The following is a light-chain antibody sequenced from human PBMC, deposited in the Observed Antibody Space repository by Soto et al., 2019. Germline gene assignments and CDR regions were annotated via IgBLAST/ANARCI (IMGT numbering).Light chain of an antibody. CDR2: GNT. Sequence: QSVLTQPPSVSGAPGQRVTISCTGSSSNIGAGYDVHWYQQFPGTTPKFLIYGNTDRPSGVPDRFSGSKSGTSASLAITGLQAEDEADYYCQSYDSSLSGYVFGTGTKLTVL. J-gene: IGLJ1*01. CDR1: SSNIGAGYD. V-gene: IGLV1-40*01. CDR3: QSYDSSLSGYV.